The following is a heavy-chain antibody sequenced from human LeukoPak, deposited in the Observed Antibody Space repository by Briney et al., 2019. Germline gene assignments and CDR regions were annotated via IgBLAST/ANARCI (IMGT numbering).Heavy chain of an antibody. CDR1: GYSFTSYW. D-gene: IGHD3-22*01. Sequence: GESLKISCKGSGYSFTSYWIGWVRQMPGKGLEWMGIIYPGDSDTRYSPSFQGQVTISADKSISTAYLQWSSLEASDTAMYYCARHSSYYDSSGYYYRVGDFDYWGQGTLVTVSS. CDR2: IYPGDSDT. CDR3: ARHSSYYDSSGYYYRVGDFDY. V-gene: IGHV5-51*01. J-gene: IGHJ4*02.